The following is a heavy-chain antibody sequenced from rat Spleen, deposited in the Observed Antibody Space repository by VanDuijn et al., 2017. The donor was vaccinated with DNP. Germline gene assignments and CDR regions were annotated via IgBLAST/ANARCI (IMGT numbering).Heavy chain of an antibody. CDR2: IIYDGSNT. CDR3: ARHRGMMVLITTPFDY. V-gene: IGHV5-29*01. D-gene: IGHD1-12*02. CDR1: GFIFSNYW. Sequence: EVQLVESGGGPVQPGRSLKLSCVASGFIFSNYWMTWIRQSLKKGLEWVAVIIYDGSNTHYRDSVKGRFTISRENAESTLSLQMDSLRSEDTATYYCARHRGMMVLITTPFDYWGQGVMVTVSS. J-gene: IGHJ2*01.